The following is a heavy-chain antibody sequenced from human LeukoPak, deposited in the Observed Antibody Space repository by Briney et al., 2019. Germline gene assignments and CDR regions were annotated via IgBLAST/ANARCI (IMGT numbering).Heavy chain of an antibody. J-gene: IGHJ5*02. CDR1: GGSISSYY. Sequence: ASETLSLTCTVSGGSISSYYWSWIRQPPGKGLEWIEYFSYAGSTSYNPSLKSRVTMSGDTSKNQFSLKMTSLTAADPALSYCATSYTLWRFDPWGQGTLVIVSS. CDR3: ATSYTLWRFDP. D-gene: IGHD3-16*01. V-gene: IGHV4-59*03. CDR2: FSYAGST.